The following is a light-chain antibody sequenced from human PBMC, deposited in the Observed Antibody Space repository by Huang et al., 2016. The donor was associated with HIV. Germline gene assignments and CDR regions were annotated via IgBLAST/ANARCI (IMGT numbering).Light chain of an antibody. Sequence: DIQMTQSPASLSASVGERVTITCRATQSISNYVNWYQQKPGKAPTLLIYGASTLQSGVPSRFSGSGSGTDFTLTISSLQPEDFTTYYCQQSYNTPPTFGQGTKVEI. CDR3: QQSYNTPPT. CDR2: GAS. CDR1: QSISNY. J-gene: IGKJ1*01. V-gene: IGKV1-39*01.